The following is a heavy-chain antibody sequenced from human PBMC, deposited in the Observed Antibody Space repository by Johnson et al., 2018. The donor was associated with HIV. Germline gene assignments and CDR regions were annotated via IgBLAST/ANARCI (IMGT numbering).Heavy chain of an antibody. CDR2: TSYDGRKT. V-gene: IGHV3-30*04. CDR1: GFPISRFA. Sequence: QVQLVESGGGVVQPGRSLRLSCAASGFPISRFAVHWIRQAPGTGLEWVGVTSYDGRKTPYADSVKGRFTISRDNGKNTQYLQMKSLRPEDTAVYYCAKESKWESRTPHAFDLWGQGTMVTVSS. D-gene: IGHD1-26*01. CDR3: AKESKWESRTPHAFDL. J-gene: IGHJ3*01.